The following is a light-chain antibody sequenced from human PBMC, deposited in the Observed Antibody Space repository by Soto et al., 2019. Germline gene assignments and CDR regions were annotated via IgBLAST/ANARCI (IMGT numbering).Light chain of an antibody. CDR3: QQYNSSPLT. Sequence: DIPMTQSPSTLSASVGDRVTITCRARQSISSWLAWYQQKPGKAPKLLIYKASSLERGVPSRFSGSGSGTEFTLTISSLQPDDFATYYCQQYNSSPLTFGGGTKVEIK. CDR1: QSISSW. CDR2: KAS. V-gene: IGKV1-5*03. J-gene: IGKJ4*02.